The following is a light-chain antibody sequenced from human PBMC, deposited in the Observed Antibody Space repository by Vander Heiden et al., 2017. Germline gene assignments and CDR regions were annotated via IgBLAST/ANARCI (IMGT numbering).Light chain of an antibody. CDR2: EVN. CDR1: SSDVGGYEY. J-gene: IGLJ2*01. CDR3: SSYTTSDTLL. Sequence: QSALTQPASVSGSPGPSITISCTGPSSDVGGYEYVDWYQHNPGKAPKLLIDEVNNRPSGVSNRFSGSKSGNTDSLTISGLQAEDEADYYCSSYTTSDTLLFGGGTKLTVL. V-gene: IGLV2-14*01.